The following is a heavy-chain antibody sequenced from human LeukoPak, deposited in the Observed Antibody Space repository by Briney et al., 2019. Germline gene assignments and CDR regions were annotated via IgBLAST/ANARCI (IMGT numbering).Heavy chain of an antibody. CDR3: ARGNYYHYMDV. J-gene: IGHJ6*03. Sequence: SVTVSCKASGGTFSSYSINWVRQTPGQGLEWMGGIIPIFGTANYAQTFQGRVTTTTDEPTSTAYMELSSLRSEDTAMYYCARGNYYHYMDVWGEGTTVTVSS. CDR2: IIPIFGTA. CDR1: GGTFSSYS. V-gene: IGHV1-69*05.